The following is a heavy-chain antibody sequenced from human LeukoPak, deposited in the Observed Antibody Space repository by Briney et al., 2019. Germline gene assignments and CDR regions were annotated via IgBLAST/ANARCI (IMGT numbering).Heavy chain of an antibody. V-gene: IGHV3-9*03. CDR3: AKDRRSTLDDAFDF. J-gene: IGHJ3*01. CDR2: IDWNSIHM. Sequence: GGSLRLSCAASGFTFGDYAMHWVRQTPGKGLEWVSGIDWNSIHMVYADSVKGRFTISRDSAKNSLYLQMSSLRAEDMALYYCAKDRRSTLDDAFDFWGQGTMVTVSS. CDR1: GFTFGDYA. D-gene: IGHD2-2*01.